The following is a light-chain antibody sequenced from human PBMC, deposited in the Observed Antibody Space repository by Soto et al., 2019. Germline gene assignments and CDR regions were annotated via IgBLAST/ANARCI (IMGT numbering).Light chain of an antibody. CDR3: AAWDDSLNGQGV. V-gene: IGLV1-44*01. J-gene: IGLJ2*01. Sequence: QSVLTQPPSASGTPGQRVTISCSGSISNIGSNTVNWYRHLPGTAPKLLIYSNNQRPSGVPDRFSGSKSGTSASLAISGLQSEDEADYYCAAWDDSLNGQGVFGGGTKVTVL. CDR2: SNN. CDR1: ISNIGSNT.